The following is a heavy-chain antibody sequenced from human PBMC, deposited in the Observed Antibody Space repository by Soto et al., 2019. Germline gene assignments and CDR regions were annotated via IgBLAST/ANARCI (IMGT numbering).Heavy chain of an antibody. Sequence: PGESLKISCKVSVYSFTSYWIGWVRQMPGKGLEWMGIIYPGDSDTRYSPSFQGQVTISADKSISTAYLQWSSLKASDTAMYYCARRPGYSSSGGWFDPWGQGTLVTVSS. CDR1: VYSFTSYW. D-gene: IGHD6-13*01. CDR3: ARRPGYSSSGGWFDP. CDR2: IYPGDSDT. J-gene: IGHJ5*02. V-gene: IGHV5-51*01.